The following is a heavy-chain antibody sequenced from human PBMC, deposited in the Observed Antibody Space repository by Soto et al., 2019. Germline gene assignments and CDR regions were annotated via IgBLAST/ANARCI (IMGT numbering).Heavy chain of an antibody. V-gene: IGHV3-7*01. CDR1: GFTFSSYW. J-gene: IGHJ3*02. Sequence: PGGSLRLSCAASGFTFSSYWMSWVRQAPGKGLEWVANIKQDGSEKYYVDSVKGRFTISRDNAKNSLYLQMNSLRAEDTAVYYCARDTLGIRFLEWPTLAFDIWGQGTMVTVSS. CDR3: ARDTLGIRFLEWPTLAFDI. D-gene: IGHD3-3*01. CDR2: IKQDGSEK.